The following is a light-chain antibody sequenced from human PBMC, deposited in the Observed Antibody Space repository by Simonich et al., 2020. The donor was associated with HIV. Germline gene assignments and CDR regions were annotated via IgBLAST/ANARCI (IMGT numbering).Light chain of an antibody. CDR2: DVT. J-gene: IGLJ2*01. CDR3: SSYTGSTTLV. Sequence: QSALTQPASVSGSPGQSITISCTGTSSDVGGYNYVSWYQQHPGKAPKLMSYDVTKRPSGVSNRFSGSKSGNTASLTISGLQADDEADYYCSSYTGSTTLVFGGGTRLTVL. V-gene: IGLV2-14*01. CDR1: SSDVGGYNY.